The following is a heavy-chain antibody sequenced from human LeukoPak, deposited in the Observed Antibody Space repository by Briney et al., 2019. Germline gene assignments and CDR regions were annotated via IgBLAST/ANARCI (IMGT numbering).Heavy chain of an antibody. CDR1: GFTFSSYW. V-gene: IGHV3-74*01. Sequence: GGSLRLSCAVSGFTFSSYWVHWVRQAPGKGLVWVSRIDRDGSRINYADSVKGRFTISRDNGKNTLFLQMNSLRAEDAAVYYCVRGNDYGGPHYWGQGTLVTVSS. J-gene: IGHJ4*02. D-gene: IGHD4-23*01. CDR2: IDRDGSRI. CDR3: VRGNDYGGPHY.